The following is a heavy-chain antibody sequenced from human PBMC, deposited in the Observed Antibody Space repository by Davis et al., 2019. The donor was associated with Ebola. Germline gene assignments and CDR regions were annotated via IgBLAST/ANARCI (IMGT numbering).Heavy chain of an antibody. D-gene: IGHD4-23*01. V-gene: IGHV3-30-3*01. J-gene: IGHJ4*02. Sequence: GESLKISCAASGFTFSSYAMHWVRQAPGKGLEWVAVISYDGSNKYYADSVKGRFTISRDNSKNTLYLQMNSLRAEDTAVYYCANLDYGDNSGFDYWGQGTLVTASS. CDR2: ISYDGSNK. CDR3: ANLDYGDNSGFDY. CDR1: GFTFSSYA.